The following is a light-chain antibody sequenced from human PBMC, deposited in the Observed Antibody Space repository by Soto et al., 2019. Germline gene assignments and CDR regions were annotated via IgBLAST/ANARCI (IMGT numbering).Light chain of an antibody. V-gene: IGKV1-13*02. Sequence: IQLTQSPSSLSVSVGERVTISCRASQGVSSALAWYQQKPGKAPKLLIYDASTMETGIPARFSGSGSGTDFTLTISSLQSEDFATYYCQQYNSCPPYTFGQGTKLEIK. J-gene: IGKJ2*01. CDR2: DAS. CDR1: QGVSSA. CDR3: QQYNSCPPYT.